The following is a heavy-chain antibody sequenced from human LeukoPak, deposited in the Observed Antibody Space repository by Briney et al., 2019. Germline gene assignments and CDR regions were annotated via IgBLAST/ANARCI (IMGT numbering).Heavy chain of an antibody. J-gene: IGHJ6*03. V-gene: IGHV4-39*07. CDR1: GGSISSSSYY. CDR2: IYYSGST. Sequence: PSETLYLTCTVSGGSISSSSYYWGWIRQPPGKGLEWIGYIYYSGSTRYNPSLKSRFTISVDTSKNQFSLKVSSVTAADTAVYYCGRVNYYHYYMDVWGKGTTVTVSS. CDR3: GRVNYYHYYMDV.